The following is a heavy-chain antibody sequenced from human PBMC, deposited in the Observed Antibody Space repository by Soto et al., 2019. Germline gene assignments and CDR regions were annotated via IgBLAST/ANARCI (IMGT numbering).Heavy chain of an antibody. V-gene: IGHV1-18*01. CDR2: ISAYNGNT. D-gene: IGHD5-12*01. J-gene: IGHJ3*02. CDR1: GYTFTSYG. Sequence: QVQLVQSGAEVKKPGASVKVYCKASGYTFTSYGISWVRQAPGPGLEWMGWISAYNGNTNSAQKLQDRVTMTPDTSTGPAYVELRSLRSDDTAVEYRARVGYSGYDIDIWGQGTIVTVSS. CDR3: ARVGYSGYDIDI.